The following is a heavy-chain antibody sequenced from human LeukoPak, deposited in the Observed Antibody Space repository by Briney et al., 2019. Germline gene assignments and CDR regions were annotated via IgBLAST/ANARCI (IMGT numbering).Heavy chain of an antibody. V-gene: IGHV4-38-2*02. D-gene: IGHD3-22*01. CDR1: GSSINSIYS. CDR2: IYHNGNT. Sequence: SETLSLTCTVFGSSINSIYSWGWIRQPPGKGLEWIGSIYHNGNTYYNSSLKSRVTISVHTSENQFSLKLSSVTAADTAVYYCASYKTYYDSSGNPFDYWGQGTLVTVSS. J-gene: IGHJ4*02. CDR3: ASYKTYYDSSGNPFDY.